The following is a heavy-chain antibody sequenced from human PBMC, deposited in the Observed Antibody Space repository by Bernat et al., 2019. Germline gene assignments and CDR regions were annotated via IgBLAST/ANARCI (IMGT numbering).Heavy chain of an antibody. CDR3: AKDGPAYLDGRDYPFGHWYFDL. CDR1: GFTFNTYA. V-gene: IGHV3-30-3*01. J-gene: IGHJ2*01. Sequence: QVQLVESGGGVVQPGRSLRLSCAASGFTFNTYAMHWVRQAPGKGLEWVTIMSYDGSDQYYADSVKGRFTISRDNSKNTLYLQMNSLRAEDTAVYYCAKDGPAYLDGRDYPFGHWYFDLWGRGTLVTVSS. D-gene: IGHD2-21*01. CDR2: MSYDGSDQ.